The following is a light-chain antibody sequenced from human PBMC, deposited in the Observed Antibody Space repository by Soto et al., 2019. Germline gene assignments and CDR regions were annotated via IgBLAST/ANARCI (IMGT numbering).Light chain of an antibody. CDR2: DVS. V-gene: IGKV3-11*01. CDR3: QHRYNWLIA. Sequence: EIVLTQSPATLSLSPGERATLSCRASQSVSSYLAWYQQKPGQAPSLLIYDVSNRATGIPPRFSGSGSGTDFTLTISSLEPEDFAVYYCQHRYNWLIAFGQGTRLEI. J-gene: IGKJ5*01. CDR1: QSVSSY.